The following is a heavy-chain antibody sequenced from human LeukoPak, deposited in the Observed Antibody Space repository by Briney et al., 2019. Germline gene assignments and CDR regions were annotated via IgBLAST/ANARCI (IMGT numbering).Heavy chain of an antibody. D-gene: IGHD3-10*01. J-gene: IGHJ4*02. CDR2: IIPIFGTA. CDR3: ASGPIGSYYGSGSHFDY. CDR1: GGTFSSYA. Sequence: SVKVSCKASGGTFSSYAISWVRQAPGQGLEWMGGIIPIFGTANYAQKFQGRVTITADESTSTACMELSSLRSEDTAVYYCASGPIGSYYGSGSHFDYWGQGTLVTVSS. V-gene: IGHV1-69*13.